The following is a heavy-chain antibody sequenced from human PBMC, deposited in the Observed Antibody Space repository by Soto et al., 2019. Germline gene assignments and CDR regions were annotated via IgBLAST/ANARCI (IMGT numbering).Heavy chain of an antibody. J-gene: IGHJ4*02. CDR3: AKDTYETCTGSICYSFDY. CDR1: GFTFSSYA. D-gene: IGHD2-21*01. CDR2: FSGGRDTT. V-gene: IGHV3-23*01. Sequence: GGYLRLSCVASGFTFSSYAMSCVRQAPGQRLEWVATFSGGRDTTWHADSVKGRFTVSRDSSKNTLSLQMNSLRPEDTALYYCAKDTYETCTGSICYSFDYWCQGT.